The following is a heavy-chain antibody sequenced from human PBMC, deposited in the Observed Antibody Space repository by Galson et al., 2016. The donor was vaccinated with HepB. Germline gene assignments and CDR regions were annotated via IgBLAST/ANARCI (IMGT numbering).Heavy chain of an antibody. CDR3: ARLNLRGRYLYYGMDV. V-gene: IGHV4-59*01. D-gene: IGHD1-14*01. CDR1: GGSISSYY. CDR2: MFHSGST. Sequence: SETLSLTCTVSGGSISSYYWSWIRQPPGKGLEWIGYMFHSGSTNYGSSLKSRVTISVDMSKNQFFLNLTSVTAADTAVYYCARLNLRGRYLYYGMDVWGKGTPGFVSS. J-gene: IGHJ6*04.